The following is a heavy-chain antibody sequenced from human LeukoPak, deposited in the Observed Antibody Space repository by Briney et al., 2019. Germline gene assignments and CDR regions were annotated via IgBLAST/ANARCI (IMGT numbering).Heavy chain of an antibody. CDR1: AFTFSDYE. V-gene: IGHV3-21*01. D-gene: IGHD3-22*01. CDR2: ISSSSSYI. Sequence: GGSLRLSCAASAFTFSDYEVNRVRQAPGKGLEWVSSISSSSSYIYYADSVKGRFTISRDNAKNSLYLQMNSLRAEDTAVYYCAREENYYDSSGYQSSYWGQGTLVTVSS. J-gene: IGHJ4*02. CDR3: AREENYYDSSGYQSSY.